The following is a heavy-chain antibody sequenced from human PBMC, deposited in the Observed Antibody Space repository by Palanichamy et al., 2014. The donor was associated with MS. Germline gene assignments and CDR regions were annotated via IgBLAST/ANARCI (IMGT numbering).Heavy chain of an antibody. J-gene: IGHJ5*02. CDR2: IDPSDSYA. CDR3: AKSLGYSTTWYL. D-gene: IGHD6-13*01. CDR1: GHSFTSYW. V-gene: IGHV5-10-1*03. Sequence: EVQLVQSGAEVKKPGESLRISCKDSGHSFTSYWITWVRQMPGKGLEWMGRIDPSDSYANYSPSFQGHVTISADKSISTAYLQWSSPKASDTAIYYCAKSLGYSTTWYLWGQGTLVTVSS.